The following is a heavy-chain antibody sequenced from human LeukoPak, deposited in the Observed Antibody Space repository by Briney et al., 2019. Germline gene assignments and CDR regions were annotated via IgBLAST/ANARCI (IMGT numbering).Heavy chain of an antibody. Sequence: SETLSLTCTVSGGSISNYYWGWIRQPPGKGLEWIGIRYYSGSTYYNPSLKSRVTISVDTSKNQFSLKLSSVTAADTAVYYCARWGVTSGSYYIFDYWGQGTLVTVSS. CDR3: ARWGVTSGSYYIFDY. D-gene: IGHD3-10*01. CDR2: RYYSGST. V-gene: IGHV4-39*01. CDR1: GGSISNYY. J-gene: IGHJ4*02.